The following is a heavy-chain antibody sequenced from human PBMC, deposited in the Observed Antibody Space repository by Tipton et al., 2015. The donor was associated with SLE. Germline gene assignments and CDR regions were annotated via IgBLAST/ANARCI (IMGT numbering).Heavy chain of an antibody. D-gene: IGHD1-26*01. V-gene: IGHV6-1*01. CDR3: ARTLGAIAHTVYDAIDI. CDR1: GDSVSSNSGT. Sequence: GLVKPSQTLSLTCAISGDSVSSNSGTWNWIRQSPSRGLEWLGRTYYRSKWYNDYAVSVKSRITINPDTSRNQFSLQLTSVTPEDTAVYYCARTLGAIAHTVYDAIDIWGQGKMVTVSS. CDR2: TYYRSKWYN. J-gene: IGHJ3*02.